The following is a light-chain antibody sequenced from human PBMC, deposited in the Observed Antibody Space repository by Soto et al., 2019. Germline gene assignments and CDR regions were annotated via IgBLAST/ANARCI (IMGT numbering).Light chain of an antibody. CDR1: SSDIGGYNY. J-gene: IGLJ2*01. Sequence: QSALTQPASVSGSPGQSITISCTGTSSDIGGYNYVSWYQQHPGKAPKLMIYDVSNRPSGVSNRFSGSKSGSTASLTISGLQAEDEADYYCSSYTSSSTVLFVGGTKLTVL. V-gene: IGLV2-14*01. CDR3: SSYTSSSTVL. CDR2: DVS.